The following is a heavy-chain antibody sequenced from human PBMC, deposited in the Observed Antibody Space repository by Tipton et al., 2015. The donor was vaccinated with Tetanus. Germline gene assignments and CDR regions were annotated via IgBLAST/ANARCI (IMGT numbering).Heavy chain of an antibody. CDR2: IYESGDT. J-gene: IGHJ4*02. V-gene: IGHV4-39*01. D-gene: IGHD3-22*01. CDR3: ARHSSGYFTFFDY. CDR1: GASIRGGTFY. Sequence: TLSLTCTVSGASIRGGTFYWGWIRQPPGKGLEWIGSIYESGDTYYIPSLKSRVTISVDTSTNQFSLRLSSVTAAGTAVYYCARHSSGYFTFFDYWGQGTLVSASS.